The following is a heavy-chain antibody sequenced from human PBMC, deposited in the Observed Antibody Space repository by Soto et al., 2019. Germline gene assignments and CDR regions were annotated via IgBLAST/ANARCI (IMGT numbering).Heavy chain of an antibody. J-gene: IGHJ4*02. CDR2: IYHTGST. V-gene: IGHV4-31*03. D-gene: IGHD3-16*02. CDR1: GVTVSSDAYY. CDR3: ARYRFSGNKWSKFAY. Sequence: PSETLSLTCTVSGVTVSSDAYYWSWIRQHPGKGLEWIGNIYHTGSTYYSPSLKSRVVISLDTSNNQFSLTLTSVTAADTAVYYCARYRFSGNKWSKFAYWGRGILVTLS.